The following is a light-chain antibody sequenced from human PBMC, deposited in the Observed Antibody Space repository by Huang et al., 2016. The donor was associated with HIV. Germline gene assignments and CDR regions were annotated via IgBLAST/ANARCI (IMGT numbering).Light chain of an antibody. J-gene: IGKJ4*01. CDR2: RAA. V-gene: IGKV3-11*01. CDR1: QNVTDS. Sequence: EIVLTQSPATLSLSPGERATLSCRASQNVTDSLAWFRQKPGQAPSLLIYRAANRATGTPARFRCSGSGTHFTLTISSLEPEDFAIYYCQERIHWPRLTFGGGTKLEIK. CDR3: QERIHWPRLT.